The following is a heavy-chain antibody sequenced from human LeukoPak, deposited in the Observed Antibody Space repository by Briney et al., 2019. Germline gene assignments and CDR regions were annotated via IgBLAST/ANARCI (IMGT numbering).Heavy chain of an antibody. CDR2: IKEDGTEK. D-gene: IGHD1-26*01. J-gene: IGHJ6*03. CDR1: GFSFSSYW. V-gene: IGHV3-7*01. CDR3: AKGYGWEASYYYYYMDV. Sequence: GGSLRLSCAASGFSFSSYWMTWIRQAPGKGLEWVANIKEDGTEKYYVDSVKGRFTISRDNSKNTLYLQMNSLRAEDTAVYYCAKGYGWEASYYYYYMDVWGKGTTVTISS.